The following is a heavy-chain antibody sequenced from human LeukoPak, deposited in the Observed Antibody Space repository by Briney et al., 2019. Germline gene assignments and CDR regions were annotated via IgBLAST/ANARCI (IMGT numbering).Heavy chain of an antibody. V-gene: IGHV3-11*01. CDR1: GLTFSDYY. J-gene: IGHJ4*02. CDR3: ARRRDSGSLQHFDY. Sequence: GGSLRLSCSASGLTFSDYYMSWIRQAPGKGLEWVSYISSSGSTIYYADSVKGRFTISRDNAKNSLYLQMNGLRAEDTAVYYCARRRDSGSLQHFDYWGQGTLVTVSS. D-gene: IGHD1-26*01. CDR2: ISSSGSTI.